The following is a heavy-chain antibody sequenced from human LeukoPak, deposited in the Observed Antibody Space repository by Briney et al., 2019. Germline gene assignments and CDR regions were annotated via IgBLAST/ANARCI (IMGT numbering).Heavy chain of an antibody. D-gene: IGHD3-22*01. V-gene: IGHV4-59*01. Sequence: ASETLSLTCTVSGGSISSYYWSWIRQPPGKGLEWIGYIYYSGSTNYNPSLKSRVTISVDTSKNQFSLKLSSVTAADTAVYYCARVGRGSSGYYASFDYWGQGTLVTVSS. J-gene: IGHJ4*02. CDR1: GGSISSYY. CDR3: ARVGRGSSGYYASFDY. CDR2: IYYSGST.